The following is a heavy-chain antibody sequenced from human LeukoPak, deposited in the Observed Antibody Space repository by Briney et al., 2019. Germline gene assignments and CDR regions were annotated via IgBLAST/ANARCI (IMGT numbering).Heavy chain of an antibody. CDR1: GYTFTGHY. CDR2: INPSGSST. D-gene: IGHD6-13*01. J-gene: IGHJ6*03. Sequence: ASVKVSCKASGYTFTGHYMHWVRQAPGQGLEWMGLINPSGSSTIYAQKFQGRVTITRNTSISTAYMELSSLRSEDTAVYYCARGASSSWFYYYYMDVWGKGTTVTVSS. CDR3: ARGASSSWFYYYYMDV. V-gene: IGHV1-46*01.